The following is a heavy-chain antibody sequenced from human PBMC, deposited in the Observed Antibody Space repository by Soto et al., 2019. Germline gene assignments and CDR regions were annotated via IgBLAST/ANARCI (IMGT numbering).Heavy chain of an antibody. V-gene: IGHV4-30-2*01. CDR2: IYHCGRT. J-gene: IGHJ4*02. D-gene: IGHD3-3*01. CDR3: AVTTSGVYLAL. CDR1: ASSISNGGYS. Sequence: SETLSLTCAVSASSISNGGYSWSCLRQPPGNGLEWIGYIYHCGRTYYNPSLKSRGTISVDRPKNQFSLQLSSVSAAEPAVYSGAVTTSGVYLALWGRGTLVIVSS.